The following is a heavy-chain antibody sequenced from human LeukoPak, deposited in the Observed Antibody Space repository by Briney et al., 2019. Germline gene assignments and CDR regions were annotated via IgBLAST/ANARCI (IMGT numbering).Heavy chain of an antibody. D-gene: IGHD2-2*01. J-gene: IGHJ4*02. V-gene: IGHV4-31*03. CDR3: ARIRLGRPGYYFDY. CDR1: GGSISSSSYY. Sequence: SETLSLTCTVSGGSISSSSYYWSWIRQHPGKGLEWIGYIYYSGSTYYNPSLKSRVTISVDTSKNQFSLKLSSVTAADTAVYYCARIRLGRPGYYFDYWGQGTLVTVSS. CDR2: IYYSGST.